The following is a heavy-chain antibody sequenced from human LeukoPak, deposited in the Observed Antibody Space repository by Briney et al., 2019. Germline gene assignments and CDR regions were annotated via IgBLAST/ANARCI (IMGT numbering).Heavy chain of an antibody. CDR2: ISGSGGST. V-gene: IGHV3-23*01. CDR1: GVMFPSYW. CDR3: AKETVVVVAATPDAFDI. Sequence: GGSLRLSCAASGVMFPSYWMTWVRQAPGKGLEWVSAISGSGGSTYYVDSVKGRFTISRDNSKNTLYLQMNSLRAEDTAVYYCAKETVVVVAATPDAFDIWGQGTMVTVSS. D-gene: IGHD2-15*01. J-gene: IGHJ3*02.